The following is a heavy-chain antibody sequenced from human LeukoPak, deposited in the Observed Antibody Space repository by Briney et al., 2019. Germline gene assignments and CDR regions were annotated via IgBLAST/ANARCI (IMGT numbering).Heavy chain of an antibody. Sequence: PSETLSLTCTVSGGSISSYYWSWIRQPPGKGLEGIGYIYYSGSTNYNPSLKSRVTISVDTSKNQFSLKLTSVTAADTAVYFCARGGYYGSGNDFRFDPWGQGTLVTVSS. CDR1: GGSISSYY. J-gene: IGHJ5*02. D-gene: IGHD3-10*01. CDR2: IYYSGST. V-gene: IGHV4-59*01. CDR3: ARGGYYGSGNDFRFDP.